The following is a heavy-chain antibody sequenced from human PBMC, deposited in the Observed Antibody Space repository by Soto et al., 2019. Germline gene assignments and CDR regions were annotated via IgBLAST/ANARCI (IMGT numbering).Heavy chain of an antibody. Sequence: QVQLVQSGAEEKKPGASVKVSCKAPGYTFTSYAMPWVRQAPGQRLERMGWINAGTGNTKYTQKFQGRVTITRATCASTAFMELSSLRSEGTAVYYCARDPSYYGMDVWGQGTTGTVSS. CDR2: INAGTGNT. J-gene: IGHJ6*02. CDR1: GYTFTSYA. V-gene: IGHV1-3*05. CDR3: ARDPSYYGMDV.